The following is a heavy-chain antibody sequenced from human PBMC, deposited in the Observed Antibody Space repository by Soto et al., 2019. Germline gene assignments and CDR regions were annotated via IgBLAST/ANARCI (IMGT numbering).Heavy chain of an antibody. CDR3: ARGLFPFDY. D-gene: IGHD2-21*01. CDR2: INAGNGNT. CDR1: GYTFITYY. Sequence: ASVKVSCKASGYTFITYYIHWVRQAPGQRLEWMGWINAGNGNTKYSQKFQGRVTITRDTSASTAYMELSSLRSEDTAVYYCARGLFPFDYWGQGTLVTVSS. J-gene: IGHJ4*02. V-gene: IGHV1-3*01.